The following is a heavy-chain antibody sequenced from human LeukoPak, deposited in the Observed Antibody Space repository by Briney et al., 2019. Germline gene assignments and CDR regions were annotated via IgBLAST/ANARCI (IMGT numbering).Heavy chain of an antibody. V-gene: IGHV3-30*18. CDR1: GFTFSSYG. J-gene: IGHJ4*02. CDR3: AKDHARTVYSYSSWPTHPDY. Sequence: QPGGSLRLSCAASGFTFSSYGMHWVRQAPGKGLEWVAVISYDGSNKYYADSVKGRFTISRDNSKNTLYLQMNSLRAEDTAVYYCAKDHARTVYSYSSWPTHPDYWGQGTLVTVSS. CDR2: ISYDGSNK. D-gene: IGHD6-13*01.